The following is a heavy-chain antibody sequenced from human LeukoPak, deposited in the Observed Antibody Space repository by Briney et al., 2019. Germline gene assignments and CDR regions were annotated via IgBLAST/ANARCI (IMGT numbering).Heavy chain of an antibody. Sequence: SETLSLTCTVSGGSISSSSYYWGWIRQPPGKGLEWIATMYYSGSTYYNASLKSRVTISVDTSKNQFSLKLSSVTAADTAVYYCARQTGSGLFILPGGQGTLVTVSS. CDR2: MYYSGST. D-gene: IGHD3/OR15-3a*01. V-gene: IGHV4-39*01. CDR3: ARQTGSGLFILP. CDR1: GGSISSSSYY. J-gene: IGHJ4*02.